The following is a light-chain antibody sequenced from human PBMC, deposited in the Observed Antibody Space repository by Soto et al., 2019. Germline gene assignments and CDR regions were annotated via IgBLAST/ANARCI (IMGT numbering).Light chain of an antibody. V-gene: IGKV1-39*01. CDR2: ASS. CDR1: QNIYTY. Sequence: DIQLTQSPSSLSASVGDRVTISCRASQNIYTYLNWYQLKPGKAPKLLIFASSTLQSGVPSGFSGSGSGADVSLTISSLQPEDFATYYCQQSYSNTHTFGGGTRVEL. J-gene: IGKJ4*01. CDR3: QQSYSNTHT.